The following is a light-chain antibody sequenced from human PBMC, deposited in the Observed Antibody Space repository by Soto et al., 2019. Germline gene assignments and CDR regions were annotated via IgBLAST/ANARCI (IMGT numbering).Light chain of an antibody. CDR2: EVS. J-gene: IGLJ1*01. V-gene: IGLV2-14*01. Sequence: SVLTQPASVSGSPGQSITVSCTGTSSDVGGYKYVSWYQQHPGKAPKLLIYEVSNRPSGVSNRFSGSKSANTASLTISGLQAEDEADYYCSSYTSDFRRVFGTGTKVTVL. CDR3: SSYTSDFRRV. CDR1: SSDVGGYKY.